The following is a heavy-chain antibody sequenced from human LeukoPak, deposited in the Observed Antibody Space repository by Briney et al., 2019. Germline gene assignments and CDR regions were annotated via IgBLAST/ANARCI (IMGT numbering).Heavy chain of an antibody. Sequence: GASVKVSCKASGYTLTSYGISWVRQAPGQGLEWMGWISAYDGNRNYAQKLQGRVTMTTDTSTSTAYMELRSLRSDDTAVYYCARDPPEAASIVGGIGNDYWGQGTLVTVSS. V-gene: IGHV1-18*01. D-gene: IGHD1-26*01. CDR2: ISAYDGNR. J-gene: IGHJ4*02. CDR1: GYTLTSYG. CDR3: ARDPPEAASIVGGIGNDY.